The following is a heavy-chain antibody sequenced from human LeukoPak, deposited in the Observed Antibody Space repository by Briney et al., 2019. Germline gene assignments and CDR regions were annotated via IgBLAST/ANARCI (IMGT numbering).Heavy chain of an antibody. Sequence: PGGSLRLSCAASGFTFNTYGMNWVRQAPGKGLEWVSAISGSGGSTYYADSVKGRFTISRDNDKNSLYLQMNSLRAEDTAVYYCAELGITMIGGVWGKGTTVTISS. J-gene: IGHJ6*04. CDR3: AELGITMIGGV. D-gene: IGHD3-10*02. CDR1: GFTFNTYG. V-gene: IGHV3-23*01. CDR2: ISGSGGST.